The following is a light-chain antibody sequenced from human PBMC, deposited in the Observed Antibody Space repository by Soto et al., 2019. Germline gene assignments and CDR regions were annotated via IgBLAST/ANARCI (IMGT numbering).Light chain of an antibody. Sequence: QSALTQPRSVSGSPGQSVTISCTGTSSDVGGYNYVSWYQQHPGKAPKLMIYDVSKRPSGVPDRFSGSKSGNTASLTISGLQGEDEADYYCCSYAGSRYVFGTGTKVTVL. J-gene: IGLJ1*01. CDR3: CSYAGSRYV. CDR2: DVS. CDR1: SSDVGGYNY. V-gene: IGLV2-11*01.